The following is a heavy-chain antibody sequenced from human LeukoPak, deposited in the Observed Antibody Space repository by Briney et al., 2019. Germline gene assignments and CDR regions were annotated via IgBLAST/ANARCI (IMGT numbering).Heavy chain of an antibody. CDR1: GGSISSYY. CDR3: ARLTCSGGSCYHRYYYYYMDV. CDR2: INHSGST. D-gene: IGHD2-15*01. Sequence: PSETLSLTCTVSGGSISSYYWSWIRQPPGKGLEWIGEINHSGSTNYNPSLKSRGTISVDTFKNQFSLKLRYVTAADTAVYYCARLTCSGGSCYHRYYYYYMDVWGKGTTVTISS. J-gene: IGHJ6*03. V-gene: IGHV4-34*01.